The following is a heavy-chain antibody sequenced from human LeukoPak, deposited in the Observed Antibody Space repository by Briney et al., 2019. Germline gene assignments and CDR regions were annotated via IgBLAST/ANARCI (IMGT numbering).Heavy chain of an antibody. D-gene: IGHD3-10*01. CDR3: ARGQGGYYYGSGSIM. J-gene: IGHJ2*01. CDR2: ISSSSSYI. CDR1: GFTFSSYS. V-gene: IGHV3-21*01. Sequence: GGSLRLSCAASGFTFSSYSMNWVRQAPGKGLEWVSSISSSSSYIYYADSVKGRFTISRDNAKNSLYLQMNSLRAEDTAVYYCARGQGGYYYGSGSIMWGRGTLVTVSS.